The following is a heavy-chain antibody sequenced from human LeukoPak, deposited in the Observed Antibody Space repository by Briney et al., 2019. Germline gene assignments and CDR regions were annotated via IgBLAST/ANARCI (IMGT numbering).Heavy chain of an antibody. D-gene: IGHD7-27*01. CDR2: IYHSGST. Sequence: SQTLSLTCAVSGGSISSGGYSWSWIRQPPGKGLEWIGYIYHSGSTYYNPSLKSRVTISVDSSKNQFSLKLSSVTAADTAVYYCARELGMGGYFDYWGQGTLVTVSS. CDR3: ARELGMGGYFDY. CDR1: GGSISSGGYS. V-gene: IGHV4-30-2*01. J-gene: IGHJ4*02.